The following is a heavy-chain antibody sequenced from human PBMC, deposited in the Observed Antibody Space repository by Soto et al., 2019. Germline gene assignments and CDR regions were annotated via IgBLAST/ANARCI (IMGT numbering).Heavy chain of an antibody. V-gene: IGHV3-66*01. CDR1: GFTVSSNY. CDR2: IYSGGRT. J-gene: IGHJ6*04. D-gene: IGHD3-3*01. CDR3: ARGLRADDFWSGYSTELDV. Sequence: GGSLRLSCAASGFTVSSNYMSWVRQAPGKGLEWVSVIYSGGRTYYADSVKGRFTISRDNSKNTLYLQMNSLRAEDTAVYYCARGLRADDFWSGYSTELDVWGKGTTVTVSS.